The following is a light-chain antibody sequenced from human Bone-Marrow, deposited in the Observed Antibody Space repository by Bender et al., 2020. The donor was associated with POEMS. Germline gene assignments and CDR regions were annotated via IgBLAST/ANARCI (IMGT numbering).Light chain of an antibody. J-gene: IGLJ1*01. CDR3: SSYAGYNSFV. Sequence: QSALTQPRSVSGSPGQSVTISCTGTSSDVGGYNYVSWYQQHPGKAPKLMVYEVTKRPSGVPDRFSGSRSGNTASLTVSGLQAEDEADYYCSSYAGYNSFVFGTGTKVTVL. CDR2: EVT. V-gene: IGLV2-11*01. CDR1: SSDVGGYNY.